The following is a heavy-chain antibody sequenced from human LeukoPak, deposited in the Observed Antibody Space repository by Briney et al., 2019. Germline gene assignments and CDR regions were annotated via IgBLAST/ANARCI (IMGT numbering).Heavy chain of an antibody. V-gene: IGHV1-46*01. J-gene: IGHJ6*02. CDR2: INPSGGST. D-gene: IGHD2-2*01. CDR3: ARDQTDCSSNSCHNFHYGMDV. CDR1: GYTFTSYH. Sequence: ASVTVSCKASGYTFTSYHMHWVRQAPGQGLEWMGIINPSGGSTGYAQKFQGRITMTRDTSTNTVYMDLSSLRSEDTAVYYCARDQTDCSSNSCHNFHYGMDVWGQGTTVTVSS.